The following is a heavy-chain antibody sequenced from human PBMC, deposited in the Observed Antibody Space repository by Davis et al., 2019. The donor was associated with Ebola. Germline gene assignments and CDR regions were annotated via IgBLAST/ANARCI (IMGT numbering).Heavy chain of an antibody. CDR1: EFTFRSYW. Sequence: GGSLRLSCVGSEFTFRSYWFHWVRQAPGKGLEWVSRIDTDGSTTNYADSVRGRFTISRDNAKNTLYLQMDSLRPEDTAVYFCARDPTNYGSEDYFAYNWFDSWGQGTLVTVSP. CDR3: ARDPTNYGSEDYFAYNWFDS. J-gene: IGHJ5*01. V-gene: IGHV3-74*01. CDR2: IDTDGSTT. D-gene: IGHD3-10*01.